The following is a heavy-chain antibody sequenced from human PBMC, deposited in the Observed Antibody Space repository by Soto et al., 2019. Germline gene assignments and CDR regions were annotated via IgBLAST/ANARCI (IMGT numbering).Heavy chain of an antibody. Sequence: PVGSLRLSCAVSGFTFNIYAMSWVRQAPGKGLEWVSAISGGGGSTYYADSVKGRFTISRDNSKNTLDLQMNILRAEDTAVYYCAKAVVAGLDYYYGMDVWGQGTTVTVSS. V-gene: IGHV3-23*01. D-gene: IGHD6-19*01. J-gene: IGHJ6*02. CDR3: AKAVVAGLDYYYGMDV. CDR1: GFTFNIYA. CDR2: ISGGGGST.